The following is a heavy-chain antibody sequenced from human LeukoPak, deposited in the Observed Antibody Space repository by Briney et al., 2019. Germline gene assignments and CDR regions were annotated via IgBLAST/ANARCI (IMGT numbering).Heavy chain of an antibody. CDR3: VRSFVLRYGEDGMDV. CDR2: INPRGGST. CDR1: GYTFTTYH. J-gene: IGHJ6*02. Sequence: GASVKVSCKAFGYTFTTYHVHWVRQAPGQGLEWMGVINPRGGSTIYAQRLHGRVTMTRDTSTSTVYMEVSSLRSEDTAVYYCVRSFVLRYGEDGMDVWGQGTTVTVSS. D-gene: IGHD4-17*01. V-gene: IGHV1-46*04.